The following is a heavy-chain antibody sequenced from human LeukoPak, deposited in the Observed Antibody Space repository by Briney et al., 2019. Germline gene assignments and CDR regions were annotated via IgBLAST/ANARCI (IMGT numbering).Heavy chain of an antibody. CDR3: ARDRARSIVGATAFDY. CDR1: GFTFSSYS. Sequence: GGSLRLSCAASGFTFSSYSVNWVRQAPGKGLEWVSSISSSSSYIYYPDSVKGRFTISRDNAKNSLYLQMNSLRAEDTAVYCCARDRARSIVGATAFDYWGQGTLVTVSS. CDR2: ISSSSSYI. V-gene: IGHV3-21*01. J-gene: IGHJ4*02. D-gene: IGHD1-26*01.